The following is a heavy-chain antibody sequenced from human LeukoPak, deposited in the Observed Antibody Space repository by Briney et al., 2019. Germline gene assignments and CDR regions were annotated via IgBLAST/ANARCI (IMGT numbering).Heavy chain of an antibody. Sequence: GGSLRLSCSASGFTFRSYSMSWVRQSPGEGLEWVSFISGGSHTIYYADSLKGRFTVSRDNAKNSLYLQMNSLRDEDTAVYYCARVDYGSGTYYDNPSYYYGMDVWGQGTTVTVSS. J-gene: IGHJ6*02. CDR3: ARVDYGSGTYYDNPSYYYGMDV. D-gene: IGHD3-10*01. CDR1: GFTFRSYS. CDR2: ISGGSHTI. V-gene: IGHV3-48*02.